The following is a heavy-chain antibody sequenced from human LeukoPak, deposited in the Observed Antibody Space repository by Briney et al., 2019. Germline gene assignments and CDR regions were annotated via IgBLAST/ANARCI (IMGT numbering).Heavy chain of an antibody. Sequence: GASVKVSCKASGYTVTSYDINWGPQAAGQGLECMGWMNPNSGNTGYAQKFQGRVTITSNTSITTTYLELSSLSSEDTAVYYCARRSAYGSGSYYVDYWGQGTLVTVSS. D-gene: IGHD3-10*01. CDR1: GYTVTSYD. CDR2: MNPNSGNT. V-gene: IGHV1-8*03. J-gene: IGHJ4*02. CDR3: ARRSAYGSGSYYVDY.